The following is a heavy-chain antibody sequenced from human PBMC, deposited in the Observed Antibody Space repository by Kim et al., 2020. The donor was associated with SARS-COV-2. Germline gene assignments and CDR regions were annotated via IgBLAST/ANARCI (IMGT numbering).Heavy chain of an antibody. V-gene: IGHV3-30*04. D-gene: IGHD6-13*01. CDR2: ISYDGSNK. CDR1: GFTFSSYA. Sequence: GGSLRLSCAASGFTFSSYAMHWVRQAPGKGLEWVAVISYDGSNKYYADSVKGRFTISRDNSKNTLYLQMNSLRAEDTAVYYCARDSPDVYSSSWPRYYY. J-gene: IGHJ6*01. CDR3: ARDSPDVYSSSWPRYYY.